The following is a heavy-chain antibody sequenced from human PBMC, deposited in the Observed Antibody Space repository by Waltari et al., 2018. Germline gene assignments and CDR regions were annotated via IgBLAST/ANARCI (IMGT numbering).Heavy chain of an antibody. CDR3: ARDFRNGASDI. D-gene: IGHD1-1*01. CDR1: GFSTGDFY. Sequence: QVQLVESGGGLVKPGESLRISCTASGFSTGDFYMTGTRQAPGKGLEWISYISGSGTIMYNADSVKGRFAVSRDNARDSLYLQMDSLRPDDTAVYYCARDFRNGASDIWGRGTMVTVAS. CDR2: ISGSGTIM. J-gene: IGHJ3*02. V-gene: IGHV3-11*04.